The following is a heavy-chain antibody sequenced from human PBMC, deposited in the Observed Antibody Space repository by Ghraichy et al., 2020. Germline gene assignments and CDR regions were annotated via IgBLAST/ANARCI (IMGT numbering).Heavy chain of an antibody. J-gene: IGHJ5*02. CDR2: VSYDGSNK. V-gene: IGHV3-30-3*01. CDR1: GFTFTGYA. D-gene: IGHD2-15*01. CDR3: ARDHFCSGAICYSTPNRFYP. Sequence: GGSLRLSCAASGFTFTGYAMHWVRQAPGKGLEWVAVVSYDGSNKYYADSVKGRFSISRDNSKNTLFLQMNSLRTEDTAMYFCARDHFCSGAICYSTPNRFYPCGHGTLVTVSS.